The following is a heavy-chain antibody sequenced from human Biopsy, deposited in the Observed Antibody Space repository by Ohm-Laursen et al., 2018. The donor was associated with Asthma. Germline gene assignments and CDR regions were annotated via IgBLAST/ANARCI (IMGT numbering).Heavy chain of an antibody. CDR2: ITGSGGGT. V-gene: IGHV3-23*01. Sequence: SLRLSCAASGFTFSNFAMTWVRQAPGKGLEWVSSITGSGGGTYYADSVKGRFTVSRDNSKNTLYLQISSLRAEDTAVYYCARMITIFGVVSRGMDVWGQGTTVTVSS. D-gene: IGHD3-3*01. J-gene: IGHJ6*02. CDR3: ARMITIFGVVSRGMDV. CDR1: GFTFSNFA.